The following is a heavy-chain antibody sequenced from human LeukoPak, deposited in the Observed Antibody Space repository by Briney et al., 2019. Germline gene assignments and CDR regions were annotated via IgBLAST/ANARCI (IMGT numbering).Heavy chain of an antibody. Sequence: GGPLRLSCAASGHPLSTYDMLCARQAPGKGLEWVAYIRYDGSNQYYADSVTGRFTISSDNSKNTVYLQMSSLRVEDTDMYYCRRGYDSSGYYPPDLFDDWGQGTLVTVSS. V-gene: IGHV3-30*02. CDR3: RRGYDSSGYYPPDLFDD. CDR1: GHPLSTYD. J-gene: IGHJ4*02. CDR2: IRYDGSNQ. D-gene: IGHD3-22*01.